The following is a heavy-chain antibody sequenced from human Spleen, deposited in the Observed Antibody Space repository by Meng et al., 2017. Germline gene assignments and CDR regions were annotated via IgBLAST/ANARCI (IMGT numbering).Heavy chain of an antibody. V-gene: IGHV3-33*01. CDR3: AREIVATIHGAGGFDY. CDR2: IWYDGSNK. D-gene: IGHD5-12*01. J-gene: IGHJ4*02. Sequence: QVGWVEAGGGVVQPGRSLRLSCAASGFTFSSYGMHWVRQAPGKGLEWVAVIWYDGSNKYYADSVKGRFTISRDNSKNTLYLQMNSLRAEDTAVYYCAREIVATIHGAGGFDYWGQGTLVTVSS. CDR1: GFTFSSYG.